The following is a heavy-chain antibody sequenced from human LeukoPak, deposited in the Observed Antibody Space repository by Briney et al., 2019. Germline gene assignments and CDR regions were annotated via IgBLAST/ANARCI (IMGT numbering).Heavy chain of an antibody. CDR3: AKDRREYGDSSFDY. Sequence: PGGSLRLSCAASGITVSSNYMSWVRQAPGKGLEWVSVIYSGGSTYYADSVKGRFTISRDNSRNTVFLQMNSLRTEDTAVYFCAKDRREYGDSSFDYWGQGTLVIVSS. V-gene: IGHV3-53*05. CDR2: IYSGGST. CDR1: GITVSSNY. D-gene: IGHD2-21*02. J-gene: IGHJ4*02.